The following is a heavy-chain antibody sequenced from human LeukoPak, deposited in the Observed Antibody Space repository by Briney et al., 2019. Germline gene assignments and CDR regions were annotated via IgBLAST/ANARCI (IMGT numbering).Heavy chain of an antibody. CDR1: GGSFSSSSGYY. CDR2: INYSGTT. V-gene: IGHV4-39*01. D-gene: IGHD6-19*01. J-gene: IGHJ4*02. CDR3: ARRGTTSGRGDAFDY. Sequence: SETLSLTCTVSGGSFSSSSGYYWGWIRQPPGKGLEWIGSINYSGTTYYNPSLRSPVTISVDTSKKQLSLRLSSVTDADTAVYYCARRGTTSGRGDAFDYWGQGTLVTVSS.